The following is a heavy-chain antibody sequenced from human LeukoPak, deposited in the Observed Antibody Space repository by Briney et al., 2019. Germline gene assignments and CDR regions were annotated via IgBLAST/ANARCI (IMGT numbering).Heavy chain of an antibody. V-gene: IGHV1-46*01. D-gene: IGHD6-19*01. CDR3: ARDPADPRYSSGWYYFDY. CDR2: INPSGGST. Sequence: ASVKVSCKASGYTFTSYYMHWVRQAPGQGLEWMGIINPSGGSTSYAQKFQGRVTMTRDTSTSTVYMELGSLRSEDTAVYYCARDPADPRYSSGWYYFDYWGQGTLVTVSS. J-gene: IGHJ4*02. CDR1: GYTFTSYY.